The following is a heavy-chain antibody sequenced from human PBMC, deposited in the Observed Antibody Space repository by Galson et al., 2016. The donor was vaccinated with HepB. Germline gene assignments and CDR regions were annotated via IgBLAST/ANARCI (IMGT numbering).Heavy chain of an antibody. Sequence: SVKVSCKASGYSFTNYGISWVRQAPGQGLEWMGCISTYNGNTNYAQKLQGRVTMTTDTSTSTAYMELRSLRSDDTAVYYCARERGNYHYFDYWGQGTLVTVSS. D-gene: IGHD1-7*01. CDR3: ARERGNYHYFDY. J-gene: IGHJ4*02. V-gene: IGHV1-18*01. CDR1: GYSFTNYG. CDR2: ISTYNGNT.